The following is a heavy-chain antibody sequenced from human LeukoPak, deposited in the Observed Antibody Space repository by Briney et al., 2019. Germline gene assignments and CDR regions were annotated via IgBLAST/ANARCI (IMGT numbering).Heavy chain of an antibody. CDR3: AKDRSYYDFWSGHSRDFDY. V-gene: IGHV3-30-3*01. Sequence: GGSLRLSCAASGFTFSSYAMHWVRQAPGKGLEWVAVISYDGSNKYYADSVKGRFTISRDNSKNTLYLQMNSLRAEDTAVYYCAKDRSYYDFWSGHSRDFDYWGQGTLVTVSS. D-gene: IGHD3-3*01. J-gene: IGHJ4*02. CDR2: ISYDGSNK. CDR1: GFTFSSYA.